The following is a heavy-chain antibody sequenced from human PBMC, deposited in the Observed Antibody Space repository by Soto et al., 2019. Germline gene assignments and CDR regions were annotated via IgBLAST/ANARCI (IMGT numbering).Heavy chain of an antibody. D-gene: IGHD5-12*01. CDR3: ARHPNSGWLGY. V-gene: IGHV4-39*01. Sequence: QLQLQESGPGLVKPSETLSLTCTVSGGSVSSSTYYWAWIRQPPGKGLDWIGSVYYNGNTYYGPSLKSRVTLSTDTSKNQFSLSLSSVTAADTAFYFCARHPNSGWLGYWGQGILVTVSS. CDR1: GGSVSSSTYY. J-gene: IGHJ4*02. CDR2: VYYNGNT.